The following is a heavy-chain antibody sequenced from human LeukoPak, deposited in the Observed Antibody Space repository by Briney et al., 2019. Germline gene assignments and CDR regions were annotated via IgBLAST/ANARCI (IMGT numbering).Heavy chain of an antibody. Sequence: SQTLSLTCSVSGGSISSRTYYWSWIRQPAGKGLEWIGRIYSSGSTSYNPSLESRVTISVDTSKNQFSLKLSSVTAADTAVYYCAIHDYGDRDAFDIWGQGTMVTVSS. D-gene: IGHD4-17*01. V-gene: IGHV4-61*02. J-gene: IGHJ3*02. CDR2: IYSSGST. CDR3: AIHDYGDRDAFDI. CDR1: GGSISSRTYY.